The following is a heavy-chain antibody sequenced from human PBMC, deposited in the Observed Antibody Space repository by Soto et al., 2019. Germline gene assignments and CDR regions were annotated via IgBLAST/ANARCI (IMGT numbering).Heavy chain of an antibody. Sequence: KQSQTLSLTCAVYGGSFSGYYWSWIRQPPGKGLEWIGEINHSGSTNYNPSLKSRVTISVDTSKNQFSLKLSSVTAADTAVYYCARGYYDFWSGFYYGMDVWGQGTTVTVSS. CDR1: GGSFSGYY. V-gene: IGHV4-34*01. D-gene: IGHD3-3*01. CDR2: INHSGST. J-gene: IGHJ6*02. CDR3: ARGYYDFWSGFYYGMDV.